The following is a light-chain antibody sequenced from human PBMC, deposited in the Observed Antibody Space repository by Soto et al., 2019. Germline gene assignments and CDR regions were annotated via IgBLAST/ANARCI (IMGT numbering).Light chain of an antibody. J-gene: IGLJ2*01. Sequence: QSALTQPASVSGSPGQSITISCTGTSSDIGAYNFVSWFQQVPGKAPKPIISDVSNRPSGVSNRFSGSKSGNTASLTISGLQAEDEGDYYCSSYTTSSTLIFGGGTKVTVL. CDR3: SSYTTSSTLI. CDR1: SSDIGAYNF. V-gene: IGLV2-14*03. CDR2: DVS.